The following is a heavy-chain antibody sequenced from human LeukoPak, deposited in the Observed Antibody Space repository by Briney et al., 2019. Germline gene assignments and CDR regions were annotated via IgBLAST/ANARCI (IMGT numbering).Heavy chain of an antibody. D-gene: IGHD2-15*01. V-gene: IGHV4-59*01. J-gene: IGHJ4*02. CDR1: GGSISSYY. Sequence: PSETLSLTCTVSGGSISSYYWSWIRQPPGKGLEWIGYIYYSGSTNYNPSLKSRVTISVDTSKNQFSLKLSSVTAADTAVYYCASHLGYCSGGRCYFPPLCDYWGQGTLVTVSS. CDR2: IYYSGST. CDR3: ASHLGYCSGGRCYFPPLCDY.